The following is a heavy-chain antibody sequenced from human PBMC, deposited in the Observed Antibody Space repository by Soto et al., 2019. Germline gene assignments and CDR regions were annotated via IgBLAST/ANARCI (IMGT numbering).Heavy chain of an antibody. V-gene: IGHV3-66*01. CDR3: VRENYYYGMDV. CDR2: INAGGST. Sequence: EVQLVESGGTFVQPGGSLRLSCAASGFDASVNYMTWVRQTPGKGLEWVSAINAGGSTFYADSVKGRFTISRDNSKNTLFLKISSLRVEDTAMYYCVRENYYYGMDVWGQGTAVTVSS. J-gene: IGHJ6*02. CDR1: GFDASVNY.